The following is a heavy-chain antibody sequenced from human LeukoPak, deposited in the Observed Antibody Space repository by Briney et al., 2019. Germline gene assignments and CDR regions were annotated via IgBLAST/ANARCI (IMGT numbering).Heavy chain of an antibody. CDR3: ARDQRITMVRGATDAFDI. CDR2: ISSSGSTI. D-gene: IGHD3-10*01. CDR1: GFTFSSYE. J-gene: IGHJ3*02. V-gene: IGHV3-48*03. Sequence: GGSLRLSCAASGFTFSSYEMNWVRQAPGKGLEWVSYISSSGSTIYYADSVKGRFTISRDNAKNSLYLQMNSLRAEDTAVYYCARDQRITMVRGATDAFDIWGQGTMVTVSS.